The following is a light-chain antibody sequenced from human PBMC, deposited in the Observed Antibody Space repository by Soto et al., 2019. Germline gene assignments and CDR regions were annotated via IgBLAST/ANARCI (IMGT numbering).Light chain of an antibody. J-gene: IGLJ2*01. Sequence: QSVLTQPPSASGTPGQRATISCSGSSSNIGSNTVNWYQQLPGTAPKLFIYSNNQRPSGVPDRFSGSKSGTSASLAISGLQSEDEADYYCAAWDDSLNGVVFGGGTKLTVL. CDR1: SSNIGSNT. CDR3: AAWDDSLNGVV. V-gene: IGLV1-44*01. CDR2: SNN.